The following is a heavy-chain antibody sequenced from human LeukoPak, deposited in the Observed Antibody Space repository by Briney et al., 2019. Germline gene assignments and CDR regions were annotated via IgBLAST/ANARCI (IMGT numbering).Heavy chain of an antibody. CDR2: ISAYNGNT. Sequence: ASVKVSCKASGGTFSSYAISWVRQAPGQGLEWMGWISAYNGNTNYAQKLQGRVTMTTDTSTSTAYMELRSLRSDDTAVYYCAREMATIGHWYFDLWGRGTLVTVSS. J-gene: IGHJ2*01. D-gene: IGHD5-24*01. CDR3: AREMATIGHWYFDL. V-gene: IGHV1-18*01. CDR1: GGTFSSYA.